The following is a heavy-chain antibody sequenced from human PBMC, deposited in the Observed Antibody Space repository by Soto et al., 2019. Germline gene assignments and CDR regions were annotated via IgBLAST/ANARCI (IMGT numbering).Heavy chain of an antibody. CDR2: ISGSGGST. D-gene: IGHD2-15*01. Sequence: GGSLRLSCAASGFTFSNYAMSWVRQAPGKGLEWVSVISGSGGSTYYADSVKGRFTISRDNSKNTLYLQMNSLRAEDTAVYYCAKGDGVVVVAATDYWGQGTLVTVSS. CDR1: GFTFSNYA. CDR3: AKGDGVVVVAATDY. V-gene: IGHV3-23*01. J-gene: IGHJ4*02.